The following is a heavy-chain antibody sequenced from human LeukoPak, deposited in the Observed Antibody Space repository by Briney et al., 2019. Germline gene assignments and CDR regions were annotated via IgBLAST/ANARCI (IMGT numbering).Heavy chain of an antibody. CDR3: AKEEGS. CDR2: ISYDGSNK. Sequence: PGGSLRLSCAASGFTFSSYGMHWVRQAPGKGLEWVAVISYDGSNKYYADSVKGRFTISRDNSKNTLYLQMNSLRAEDTAVYYCAKEEGSWGQGTLVTVSS. V-gene: IGHV3-30*18. J-gene: IGHJ5*02. CDR1: GFTFSSYG.